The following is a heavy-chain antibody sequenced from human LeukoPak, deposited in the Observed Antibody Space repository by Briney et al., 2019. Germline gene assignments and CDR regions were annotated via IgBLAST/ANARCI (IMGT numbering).Heavy chain of an antibody. CDR2: INPSGGST. Sequence: ASVKVSCKESGYTFTSYYMHWVRQAPGQGLEWMGIINPSGGSTSYAQKLQGRVTMTRDMSTSTVYMELSSLRSEDTAVYYCARDLERYYYDSSGYYSNWFDPWGQGTLVTVSS. CDR3: ARDLERYYYDSSGYYSNWFDP. J-gene: IGHJ5*02. D-gene: IGHD3-22*01. CDR1: GYTFTSYY. V-gene: IGHV1-46*01.